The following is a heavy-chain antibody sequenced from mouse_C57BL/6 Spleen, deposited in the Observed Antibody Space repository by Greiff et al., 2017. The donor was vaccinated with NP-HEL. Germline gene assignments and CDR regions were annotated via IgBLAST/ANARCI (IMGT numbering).Heavy chain of an antibody. CDR2: IHPNSGST. Sequence: QVQLQQPGAELVKPGASVKLSCKASGYTFTSYWMHWVKQRPGQGLEWIGMIHPNSGSTNYNEKFKSKATLTVDKASSTAYMQLSSLTSEDSAVYYCARSIYSGAMDYWGQGTSVTVSS. CDR3: ARSIYSGAMDY. V-gene: IGHV1-64*01. D-gene: IGHD2-1*01. J-gene: IGHJ4*01. CDR1: GYTFTSYW.